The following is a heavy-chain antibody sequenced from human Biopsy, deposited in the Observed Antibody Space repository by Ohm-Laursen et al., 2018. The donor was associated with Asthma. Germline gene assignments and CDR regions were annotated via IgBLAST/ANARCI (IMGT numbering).Heavy chain of an antibody. D-gene: IGHD3-9*01. CDR1: GYTFIHFA. CDR2: INAGVGNT. CDR3: ARTYYDFLTGQVNDAFAL. Sequence: ASVKVSCKASGYTFIHFAIHWVRQAPGQRLEWMGWINAGVGNTKYSQKFQGGVTITRDTSASTAYMDLRSLRSDDTAMYYCARTYYDFLTGQVNDAFALWGQGTMVTVSS. V-gene: IGHV1-3*01. J-gene: IGHJ3*01.